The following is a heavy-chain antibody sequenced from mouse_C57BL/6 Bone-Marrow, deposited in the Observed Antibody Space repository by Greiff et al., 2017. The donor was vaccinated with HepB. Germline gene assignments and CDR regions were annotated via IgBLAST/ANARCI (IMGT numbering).Heavy chain of an antibody. CDR2: INPSSGYT. Sequence: QVQLQQSGAELARPGASVKMSCKASGYTFTSYTMHWVKQRPGQGLEWIGYINPSSGYTKYNQKFKDKATLPADKSSSTAYMQLSSLTSEDAAVYYCARPPHYYGSTHWYFDVWGTGTTVTVSS. D-gene: IGHD1-1*01. CDR1: GYTFTSYT. J-gene: IGHJ1*03. V-gene: IGHV1-4*01. CDR3: ARPPHYYGSTHWYFDV.